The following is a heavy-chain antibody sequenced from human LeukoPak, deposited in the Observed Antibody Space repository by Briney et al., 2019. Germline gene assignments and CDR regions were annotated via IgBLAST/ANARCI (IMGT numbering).Heavy chain of an antibody. CDR3: TTDPIYCSSTSCPIDY. J-gene: IGHJ4*02. Sequence: PGGSLRLSCAASGFTFSNAWMNWVRQAPGKGLEWVGRIKSKTDGGTTDYAAPVKGRFTISRDDSKNTLYPQMNSLKTEDTAVYYCTTDPIYCSSTSCPIDYWGQGALVTVSS. D-gene: IGHD2-2*01. CDR2: IKSKTDGGTT. V-gene: IGHV3-15*07. CDR1: GFTFSNAW.